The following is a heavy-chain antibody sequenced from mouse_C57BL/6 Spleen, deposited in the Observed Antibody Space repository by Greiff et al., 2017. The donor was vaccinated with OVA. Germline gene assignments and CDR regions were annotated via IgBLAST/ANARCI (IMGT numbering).Heavy chain of an antibody. V-gene: IGHV5-17*01. CDR2: ISSGSSTI. Sequence: EVMLVESGGGLVKPGGSLKLSCAASGFTFSDYGMHWVRQAPEKGLEWVAYISSGSSTIYYADTVKGRFTISRDNAKNTLFLQMTSLRSEDTAMYYCARLITTVVDWYFDVWGTGTTVTVSS. CDR1: GFTFSDYG. J-gene: IGHJ1*03. D-gene: IGHD1-1*01. CDR3: ARLITTVVDWYFDV.